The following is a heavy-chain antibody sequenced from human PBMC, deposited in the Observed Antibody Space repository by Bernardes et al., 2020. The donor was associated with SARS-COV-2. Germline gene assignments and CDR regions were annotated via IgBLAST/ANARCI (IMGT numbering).Heavy chain of an antibody. V-gene: IGHV3-7*03. CDR2: IKEDGSEK. J-gene: IGHJ6*02. Sequence: GGSLRLSCAASGFTFSSYWMSWVRQAPGKGLEWVANIKEDGSEKYYVESVKGRFTISRDNAKNSLYLQMNSLRAEDTAVYYCARDRRYFGTFYGLDVWGRGTTATVSS. CDR3: ARDRRYFGTFYGLDV. D-gene: IGHD3-9*01. CDR1: GFTFSSYW.